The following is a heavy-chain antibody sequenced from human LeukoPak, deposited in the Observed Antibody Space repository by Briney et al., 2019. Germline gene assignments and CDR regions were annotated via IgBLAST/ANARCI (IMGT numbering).Heavy chain of an antibody. Sequence: GGSPRISCAAPGFTFSRYAMSWVRQAPGKGLEWVSGINDISTDRYYADSVRGRFSISRDNSKNTLYLQMNSLRAEDTAVYYCAKEVSSSWSHWGQGTLVTVSS. V-gene: IGHV3-23*01. CDR1: GFTFSRYA. CDR3: AKEVSSSWSH. D-gene: IGHD6-13*01. CDR2: INDISTDR. J-gene: IGHJ4*02.